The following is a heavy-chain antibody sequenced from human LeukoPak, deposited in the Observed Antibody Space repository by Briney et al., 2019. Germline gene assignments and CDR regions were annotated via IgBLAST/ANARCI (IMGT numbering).Heavy chain of an antibody. CDR3: ARDFHYYESTGYDPFDI. J-gene: IGHJ3*02. D-gene: IGHD3-22*01. Sequence: SETLSLTCTVSGGSISSGGYYWSWIRQPAGKGLEWIGRMYTSGSTNYNPSLKSRATMSVDTSKNQFSLKLSSVTAADTAVYYCARDFHYYESTGYDPFDIWGQGTMVTVSS. CDR2: MYTSGST. CDR1: GGSISSGGYY. V-gene: IGHV4-61*02.